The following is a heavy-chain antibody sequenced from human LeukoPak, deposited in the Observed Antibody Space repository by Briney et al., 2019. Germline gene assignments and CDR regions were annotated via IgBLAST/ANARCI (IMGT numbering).Heavy chain of an antibody. CDR2: IYYSGST. CDR3: ARTARGIAARPGWVDY. J-gene: IGHJ4*02. V-gene: IGHV4-59*01. CDR1: GGSFSGYY. Sequence: KTSETLSLTCAVYGGSFSGYYWSWIRQPPGKGLEWIGYIYYSGSTNYNPSLRSRVTISVDTSKNQFSLKLSSVAAADTAVYYCARTARGIAARPGWVDYWGQGTLVTVSS. D-gene: IGHD6-6*01.